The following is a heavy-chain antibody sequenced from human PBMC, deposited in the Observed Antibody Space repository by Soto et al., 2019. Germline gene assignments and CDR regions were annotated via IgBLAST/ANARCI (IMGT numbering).Heavy chain of an antibody. CDR1: GGSFSGYY. CDR2: INHSGST. J-gene: IGHJ6*02. D-gene: IGHD6-13*01. V-gene: IGHV4-34*01. CDR3: ARTRRYSSSWYNGMDV. Sequence: QVQLQQWGAGLLKPSETLSLTCAVYGGSFSGYYWSWIRQPPGKGLEWIGEINHSGSTNYNPSLNSRVTISXXTXKXXFSLKLSSVTAADTAVYYCARTRRYSSSWYNGMDVWGQGTTVTVSS.